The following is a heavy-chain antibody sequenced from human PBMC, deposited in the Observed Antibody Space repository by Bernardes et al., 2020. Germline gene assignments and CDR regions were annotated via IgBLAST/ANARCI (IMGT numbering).Heavy chain of an antibody. D-gene: IGHD5-12*01. V-gene: IGHV3-73*01. CDR1: GFTFSGSA. Sequence: GGSLRLSCAASGFTFSGSAMHWVRQASGKGLEWVGRIRSKANSYATAYAASVKGRFTISRDDSKNTAYLQMNSLKTEDTAVYYCTRLREYSGYETYNWFDPWGQGTLVTVSS. CDR3: TRLREYSGYETYNWFDP. J-gene: IGHJ5*02. CDR2: IRSKANSYAT.